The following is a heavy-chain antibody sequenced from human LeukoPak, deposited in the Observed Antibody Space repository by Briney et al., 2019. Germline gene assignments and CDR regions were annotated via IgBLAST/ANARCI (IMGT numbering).Heavy chain of an antibody. V-gene: IGHV3-48*04. J-gene: IGHJ6*03. CDR3: ARSIPPRYYDFWSGYWGYYYMDV. CDR2: ISSSSSTI. CDR1: GFTFSSYS. Sequence: LGGSLRLSCAASGFTFSSYSMNWVRQAPGKGLEWVSYISSSSSTIYYADSVKGRFTISRDNAKNSLYLQMNSLRAEDTAVYYCARSIPPRYYDFWSGYWGYYYMDVWGKGTTVTVSS. D-gene: IGHD3-3*01.